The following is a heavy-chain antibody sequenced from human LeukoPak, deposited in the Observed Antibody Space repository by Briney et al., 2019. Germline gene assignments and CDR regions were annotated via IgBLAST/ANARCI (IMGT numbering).Heavy chain of an antibody. V-gene: IGHV3-21*01. D-gene: IGHD6-13*01. CDR3: TTDPPGYSSSWYGAFDI. Sequence: PGGSLRLSCAASGFTFSSYSMNWVRQAPGKGLEWVSSISSSSSYIYYADSVKGRFTISRDNAKNSLYLQMNSLRAEDTAVYYCTTDPPGYSSSWYGAFDIWGQGTMVTVSS. CDR1: GFTFSSYS. J-gene: IGHJ3*02. CDR2: ISSSSSYI.